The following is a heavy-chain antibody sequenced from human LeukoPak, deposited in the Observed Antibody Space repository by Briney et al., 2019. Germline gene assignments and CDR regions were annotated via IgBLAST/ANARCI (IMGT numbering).Heavy chain of an antibody. CDR3: ARGHSFRGGYVSRWLDP. V-gene: IGHV1-46*01. CDR2: IDPSGGST. CDR1: GYTFTSFH. J-gene: IGHJ5*02. Sequence: ASVNVSYKTSGYTFTSFHMHWERQAPGQGLEWMGLIDPSGGSTTYAQNFQGRVTMTRDTSTNTFYMELSSLRFDDTAIYFCARGHSFRGGYVSRWLDPWGQGTLVTVSS. D-gene: IGHD3-10*01.